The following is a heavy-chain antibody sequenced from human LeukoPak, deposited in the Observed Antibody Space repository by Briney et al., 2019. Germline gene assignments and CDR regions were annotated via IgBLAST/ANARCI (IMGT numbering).Heavy chain of an antibody. V-gene: IGHV3-21*01. Sequence: RGSLSPSSAASGFTFSSYSINWVRQAPGMGLEWVSSISTSSSHIYYADSVEGRFTISRDNAKNSLYLQMNSLRAEDTAVYYCVRSYHVMDYWGQGTMVSVSS. CDR2: ISTSSSHI. D-gene: IGHD1-14*01. CDR1: GFTFSSYS. J-gene: IGHJ4*02. CDR3: VRSYHVMDY.